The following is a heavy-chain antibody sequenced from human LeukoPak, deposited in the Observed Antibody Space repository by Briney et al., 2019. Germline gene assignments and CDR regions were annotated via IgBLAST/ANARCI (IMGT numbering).Heavy chain of an antibody. Sequence: ASVKVSCKASGYTFTSYYIHWVRQAPGQGLEWMGLINPTGGSTSYAQKFQGRVTMTRDMSTSTVYMELSSLKSDDTAVYYCARDPNYDILTGTEIDYWGQGTLVTVSS. V-gene: IGHV1-46*01. CDR1: GYTFTSYY. J-gene: IGHJ4*02. CDR2: INPTGGST. D-gene: IGHD3-9*01. CDR3: ARDPNYDILTGTEIDY.